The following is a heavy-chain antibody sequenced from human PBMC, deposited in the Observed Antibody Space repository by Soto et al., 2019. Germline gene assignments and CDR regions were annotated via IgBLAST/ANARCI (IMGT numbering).Heavy chain of an antibody. CDR1: GGSISSGGHY. CDR3: ARECRNSLRNWFDP. V-gene: IGHV4-31*03. CDR2: IYYSGST. Sequence: QVQLQESGPGLVKPSQTLSLACTVSGGSISSGGHYWSWIRQHPGKGLEWIGYIYYSGSTYYNPSLNSRVTITVDTCKNQVSLKLSCVTAEDTAVYYCARECRNSLRNWFDPWGQGTLVTVS. D-gene: IGHD4-4*01. J-gene: IGHJ5*02.